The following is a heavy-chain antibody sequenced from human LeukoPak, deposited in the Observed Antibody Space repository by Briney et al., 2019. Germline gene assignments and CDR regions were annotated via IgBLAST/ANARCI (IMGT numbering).Heavy chain of an antibody. J-gene: IGHJ5*02. Sequence: PGGSLRLSCAASGFTFSSYAMSWVRQAPGKGLEWVAVISYDGSNKYYADSVKGRFTISRDNSKNTLYLQMNSLRAEDTAVYYCAKANYYDSSGYSSWGQGTLVTVSS. V-gene: IGHV3-30*18. D-gene: IGHD3-22*01. CDR2: ISYDGSNK. CDR1: GFTFSSYA. CDR3: AKANYYDSSGYSS.